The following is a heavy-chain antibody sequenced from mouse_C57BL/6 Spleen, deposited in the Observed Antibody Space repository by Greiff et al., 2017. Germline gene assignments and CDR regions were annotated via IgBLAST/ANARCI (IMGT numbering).Heavy chain of an antibody. J-gene: IGHJ2*01. CDR2: INPSSGYT. Sequence: QVQLQQSGAELARPGASVKMSFKASGYTFTSYTMHWVKQRPGPGLEWIGYINPSSGYTKYNQKFKDKATLTADESSSTAYMQLSSLTSEDAAVYYCARSRVGDGYYFDYWGQGTTLTVSS. CDR1: GYTFTSYT. D-gene: IGHD2-3*01. V-gene: IGHV1-4*01. CDR3: ARSRVGDGYYFDY.